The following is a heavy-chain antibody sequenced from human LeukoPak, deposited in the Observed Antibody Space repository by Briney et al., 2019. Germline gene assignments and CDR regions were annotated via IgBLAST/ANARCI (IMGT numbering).Heavy chain of an antibody. V-gene: IGHV4-34*01. J-gene: IGHJ4*02. CDR2: IHHSGST. Sequence: SETLSLTCAVYGGSISGYNWSWIRQPPGKGLGWIAEIHHSGSTNYNPSLKSRVTISVDTSKNQFSLKLSSVTAADTAVYYCARKAYSYGYALDSWGQGTLVTVSS. CDR1: GGSISGYN. D-gene: IGHD5-18*01. CDR3: ARKAYSYGYALDS.